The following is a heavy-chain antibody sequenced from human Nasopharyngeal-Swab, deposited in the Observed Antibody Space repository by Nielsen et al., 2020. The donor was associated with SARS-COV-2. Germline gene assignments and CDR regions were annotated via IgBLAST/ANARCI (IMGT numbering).Heavy chain of an antibody. V-gene: IGHV3-9*01. Sequence: SLKISCAAPGFTFDDYAMHWVRQAPGKGLEWVSGISWNSGSTGYADSVKGRFTISRDNAKNSLYLQMNSLRAEDTALYYCAKDIQPYSSSSLDYWGQGTLVTVSS. CDR1: GFTFDDYA. D-gene: IGHD6-6*01. CDR2: ISWNSGST. J-gene: IGHJ4*02. CDR3: AKDIQPYSSSSLDY.